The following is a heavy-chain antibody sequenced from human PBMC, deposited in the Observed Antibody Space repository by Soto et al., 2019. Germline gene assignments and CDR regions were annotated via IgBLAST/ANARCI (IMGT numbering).Heavy chain of an antibody. CDR1: GYAFTTYG. D-gene: IGHD1-1*01. CDR3: ARGRYGDY. Sequence: QVHLVQSGAEVKKPGAPVKVSCKGSGYAFTTYGITWVRQAPGPGLEWMGWFSAHNGNTNYAQKLQGRVTVTRNTSTSTAYTELRSLRADDTAVYYCARGRYGDYWGQGALVTVSS. V-gene: IGHV1-18*01. J-gene: IGHJ4*02. CDR2: FSAHNGNT.